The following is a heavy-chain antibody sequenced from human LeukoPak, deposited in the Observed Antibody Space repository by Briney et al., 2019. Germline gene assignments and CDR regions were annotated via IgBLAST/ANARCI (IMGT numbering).Heavy chain of an antibody. CDR2: ISGSGGST. J-gene: IGHJ4*02. D-gene: IGHD5-12*01. V-gene: IGHV3-23*01. CDR3: AKGVVAFDY. Sequence: GASLRLSCAASGCTFSGYAMSWVRQAPGKGLEWVSAISGSGGSTYYADSVKGRFTISRDNSKNTLYLQMNSLRAEDTAVYYCAKGVVAFDYWGQGTLVTVSS. CDR1: GCTFSGYA.